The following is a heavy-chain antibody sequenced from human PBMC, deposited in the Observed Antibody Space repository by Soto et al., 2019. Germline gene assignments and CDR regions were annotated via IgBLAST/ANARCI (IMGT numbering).Heavy chain of an antibody. CDR1: GGSISSYY. D-gene: IGHD6-13*01. CDR2: IYYSGST. V-gene: IGHV4-59*01. J-gene: IGHJ4*02. Sequence: LSLTCTVSGGSISSYYWSWIRQPPGKGLEWIGYIYYSGSTNYNPSLKSRVTISVDTSKNQFSLKLSSVTAADTAVYYCARGAFGRSSWVNSDYWGQGTLVTVPS. CDR3: ARGAFGRSSWVNSDY.